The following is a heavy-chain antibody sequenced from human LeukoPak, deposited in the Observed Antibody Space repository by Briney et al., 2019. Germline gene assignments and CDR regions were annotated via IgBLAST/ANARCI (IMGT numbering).Heavy chain of an antibody. Sequence: SETLSLTCAVYGGSFSGYYWSWIRQPPGKGLEWIGEINHSGSTNYNPSLKSRVTISVDTSKNQFSLKLSSVTAADTAVYYCARTGYSGSWWYFDSWGQGTLVTVSS. CDR2: INHSGST. D-gene: IGHD6-13*01. J-gene: IGHJ4*02. CDR1: GGSFSGYY. V-gene: IGHV4-34*01. CDR3: ARTGYSGSWWYFDS.